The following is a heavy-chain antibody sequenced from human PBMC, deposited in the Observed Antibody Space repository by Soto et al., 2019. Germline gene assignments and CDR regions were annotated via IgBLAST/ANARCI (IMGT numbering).Heavy chain of an antibody. J-gene: IGHJ4*02. CDR3: ARDWNSGSSPEYYFDY. Sequence: GGSLRLSCAASGVTFSSYGMHWVRQASGKGLEWVAVIWYDGSNKYYADSVKGRFTISRDNSKNTLYLQMNSLRAEDTAVYYCARDWNSGSSPEYYFDYWGQGTLVTVSS. D-gene: IGHD1-26*01. CDR2: IWYDGSNK. CDR1: GVTFSSYG. V-gene: IGHV3-33*01.